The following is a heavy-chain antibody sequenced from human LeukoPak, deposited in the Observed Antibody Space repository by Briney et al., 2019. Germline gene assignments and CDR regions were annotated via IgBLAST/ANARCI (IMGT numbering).Heavy chain of an antibody. Sequence: SDTLSLTCTVSGGSVSSSSYYWGWIRQPPGKGLEWIGSISYSGSTYYDPSLKSRVTISVDTSKNQFSLKLSSVTAADTAVYYCARGGSIAVPVYWGQGTLVTVSS. D-gene: IGHD6-19*01. J-gene: IGHJ4*02. CDR2: ISYSGST. V-gene: IGHV4-39*07. CDR3: ARGGSIAVPVY. CDR1: GGSVSSSSYY.